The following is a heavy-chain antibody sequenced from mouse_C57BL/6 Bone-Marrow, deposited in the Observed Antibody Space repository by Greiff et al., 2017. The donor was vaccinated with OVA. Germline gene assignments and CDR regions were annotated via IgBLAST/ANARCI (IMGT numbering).Heavy chain of an antibody. Sequence: VQLQQPGAELVKPGASVTLSCKASGYTFTSYWMHWVKQRPGQGLEWIGMIHPNSGSTNYNEKFKSKATLTVNKSSSTAYMLLSSLTSEDSAVYYCARVLLYWGQGTTLTVSS. CDR2: IHPNSGST. CDR3: ARVLLY. V-gene: IGHV1-64*01. D-gene: IGHD2-1*01. J-gene: IGHJ2*01. CDR1: GYTFTSYW.